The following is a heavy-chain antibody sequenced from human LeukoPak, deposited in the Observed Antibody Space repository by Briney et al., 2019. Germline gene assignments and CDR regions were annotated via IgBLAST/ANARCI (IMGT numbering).Heavy chain of an antibody. V-gene: IGHV4-34*01. CDR2: INHSGST. D-gene: IGHD5-18*01. Sequence: SETLSLTCAVYGGSFSGYYWSWIRQPPGKGLEWIGEINHSGSTNYNPSLKSRVTISVDTSKNQFSLKLSSVTAADTAVYYCTRAGSYGYYWYFDLWGRGTLVTVSS. CDR1: GGSFSGYY. J-gene: IGHJ2*01. CDR3: TRAGSYGYYWYFDL.